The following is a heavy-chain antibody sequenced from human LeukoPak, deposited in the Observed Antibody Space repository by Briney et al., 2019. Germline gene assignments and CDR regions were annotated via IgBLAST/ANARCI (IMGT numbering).Heavy chain of an antibody. CDR3: ARRSEFDNTHYHYFDY. J-gene: IGHJ4*02. CDR2: IHHSGST. Sequence: SETLSLTCTVSGGSISSYYWDWIRQAPGKGLEWIGTIHHSGSTEYNPSLKSRVAIFVDTSKNQFSLILHSVAAADTAVYYCARRSEFDNTHYHYFDYWGQGALVTVSS. CDR1: GGSISSYY. D-gene: IGHD2-15*01. V-gene: IGHV4-39*01.